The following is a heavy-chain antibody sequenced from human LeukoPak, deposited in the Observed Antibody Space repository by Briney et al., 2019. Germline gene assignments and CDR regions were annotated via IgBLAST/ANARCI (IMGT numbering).Heavy chain of an antibody. CDR2: ISSDGGNK. D-gene: IGHD3-16*02. Sequence: SGRSLRLSCAASGFTFSGYAMHWIRQAPGKGLEWVAVISSDGGNKHYVDSVKGRFTISRDNSKNTLFLQMDSLTGDDTAVYHCAKDRYTTGRPLDYWGLGTLVTVSS. CDR3: AKDRYTTGRPLDY. V-gene: IGHV3-30*18. CDR1: GFTFSGYA. J-gene: IGHJ4*02.